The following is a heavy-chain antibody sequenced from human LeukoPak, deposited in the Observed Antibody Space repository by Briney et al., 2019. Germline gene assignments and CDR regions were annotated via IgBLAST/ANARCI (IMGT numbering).Heavy chain of an antibody. D-gene: IGHD6-19*01. CDR1: GFTFSSYS. CDR2: ISSSSYI. CDR3: ARDYSGEQWLARSVYFDY. V-gene: IGHV3-21*01. Sequence: GGSLRLSCAASGFTFSSYSMNWGRQAPGKGLEWVSSISSSSYIYYADSVKGRFTISRDNAKNSLYLQMNSLRAEDTAVYYCARDYSGEQWLARSVYFDYWGQGTLVTVSS. J-gene: IGHJ4*02.